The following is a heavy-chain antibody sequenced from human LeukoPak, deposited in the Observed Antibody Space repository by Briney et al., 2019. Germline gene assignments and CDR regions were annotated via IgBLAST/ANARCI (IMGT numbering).Heavy chain of an antibody. J-gene: IGHJ2*01. CDR2: IYYRGST. V-gene: IGHV4-39*07. CDR3: ARVYYSSTYDYWYFDL. Sequence: SETLSLTCTVSGGSISSSSYYWGCIRQPPGKGLEWIGSIYYRGSTLYNPSLKSRVAISVDPSKNQFSLKLSSVTAADTAVYYCARVYYSSTYDYWYFDLWGRGTLVTVSS. CDR1: GGSISSSSYY. D-gene: IGHD6-13*01.